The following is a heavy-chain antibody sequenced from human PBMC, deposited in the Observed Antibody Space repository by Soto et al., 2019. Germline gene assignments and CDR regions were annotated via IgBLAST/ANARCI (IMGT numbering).Heavy chain of an antibody. CDR3: TRANWYSEY. D-gene: IGHD7-27*01. CDR2: IYYNGNT. J-gene: IGHJ4*02. CDR1: GGSISNHY. V-gene: IGHV4-59*11. Sequence: QVQLQESGPGLVKPSETLSLTCSVSGGSISNHYWGWIRQPPGKGLEWIGYIYYNGNTNYNPSLKSRVTMSVDTSRNQISVKLTTVTAADTAVYYCTRANWYSEYWGQGTLVTVSS.